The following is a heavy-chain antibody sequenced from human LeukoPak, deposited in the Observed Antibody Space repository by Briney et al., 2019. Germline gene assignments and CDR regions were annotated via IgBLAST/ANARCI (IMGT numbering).Heavy chain of an antibody. V-gene: IGHV4-34*01. J-gene: IGHJ4*02. D-gene: IGHD4-17*01. CDR1: GGSFSGYY. CDR2: INHSGST. CDR3: ARQYGDYVSYFDY. Sequence: PSETLSLTCAVYGGSFSGYYWSWIRQPPGKGLEWIGEINHSGSTNYNPSLKSRVTISVDTSKNQFSLKLSSVTAADTAVYYCARQYGDYVSYFDYWGQGTLVTVSS.